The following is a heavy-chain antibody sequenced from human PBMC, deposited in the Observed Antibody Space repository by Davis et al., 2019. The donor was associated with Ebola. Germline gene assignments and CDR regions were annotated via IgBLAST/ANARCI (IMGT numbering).Heavy chain of an antibody. V-gene: IGHV1-46*01. CDR1: GYNFIAYY. CDR3: VRDLQYCSGGSCQGYFQH. J-gene: IGHJ1*01. D-gene: IGHD2-15*01. Sequence: ASVKVSCKASGYNFIAYYMHWVRQAPGHGLEWMGIINPNSGGTTYAQKFQGRVTMTRDTSTTTVYMELSSLRSEDTAVYYCVRDLQYCSGGSCQGYFQHWGQGTLVTVSS. CDR2: INPNSGGT.